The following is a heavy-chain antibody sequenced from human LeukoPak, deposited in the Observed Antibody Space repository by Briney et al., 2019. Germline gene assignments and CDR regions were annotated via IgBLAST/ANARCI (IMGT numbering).Heavy chain of an antibody. CDR3: TREYSSGWPFDF. J-gene: IGHJ4*02. CDR1: GFTFSDSA. CDR2: IRSKADAYAT. D-gene: IGHD6-19*01. Sequence: GGSLRLSCAASGFTFSDSAIHWVRQATGKGLEWVGRIRSKADAYATTYAASLKGRFTVSRDDSRNRAYLQMSSLRTEDTAVYYCTREYSSGWPFDFWGQGTLVTVSS. V-gene: IGHV3-73*01.